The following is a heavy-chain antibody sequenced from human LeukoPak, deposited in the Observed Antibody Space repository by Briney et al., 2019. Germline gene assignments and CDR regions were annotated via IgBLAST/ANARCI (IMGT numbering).Heavy chain of an antibody. Sequence: PSETLSLTCTVSGGSISSYYWSWLRQPPGKGLEWIGYIYYSGSTNYNPSLKSRVTISVGTSKNQFSLKLSSVTAADTAVYYCARLYSSSFPLYWGQGTLVTVSS. CDR1: GGSISSYY. J-gene: IGHJ4*02. V-gene: IGHV4-59*08. D-gene: IGHD6-6*01. CDR2: IYYSGST. CDR3: ARLYSSSFPLY.